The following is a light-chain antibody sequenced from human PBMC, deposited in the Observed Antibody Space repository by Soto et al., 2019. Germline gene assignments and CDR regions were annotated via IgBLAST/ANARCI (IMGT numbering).Light chain of an antibody. CDR1: QSVSSN. CDR2: GAS. Sequence: EIVMTQSPATLSVSPGERVTLSCRASQSVSSNLAWYQQKPGQAPRLLIYGASTRATGIPARFSGSGSGTDFTLTISSLQSEDFAVYYCQHYYNWPRTFGQGTKVEIK. J-gene: IGKJ1*01. V-gene: IGKV3-15*01. CDR3: QHYYNWPRT.